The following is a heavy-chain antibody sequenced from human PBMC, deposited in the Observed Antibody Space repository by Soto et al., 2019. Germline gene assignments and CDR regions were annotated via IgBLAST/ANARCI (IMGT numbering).Heavy chain of an antibody. D-gene: IGHD3-22*01. CDR2: IRSKANNYAT. V-gene: IGHV3-73*01. CDR3: TRHVGGYDSSGYPDF. J-gene: IGHJ4*02. CDR1: GFTFSGSA. Sequence: GGSLRLSCAASGFTFSGSAMHWVRQASGKGLEWVGRIRSKANNYATAYAASVKGRFTISRDDSKNTAYLQMNSLKIEDTAVYFRTRHVGGYDSSGYPDFWGQGTLVTVPQ.